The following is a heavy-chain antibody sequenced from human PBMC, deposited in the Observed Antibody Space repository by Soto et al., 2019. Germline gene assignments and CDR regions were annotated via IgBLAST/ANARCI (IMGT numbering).Heavy chain of an antibody. J-gene: IGHJ5*02. CDR1: GFTFSKYA. Sequence: PGGSLRLSCEASGFTFSKYAMIWVRQAPGKGQEWVSGITGSGLTIEHSASVKGRFTISRDNSKNTVYLQMNSLRAEDTAVYYCARVKSDSGGYYTFDRWGQGTQVTVSS. CDR3: ARVKSDSGGYYTFDR. D-gene: IGHD3-22*01. CDR2: ITGSGLTI. V-gene: IGHV3-23*01.